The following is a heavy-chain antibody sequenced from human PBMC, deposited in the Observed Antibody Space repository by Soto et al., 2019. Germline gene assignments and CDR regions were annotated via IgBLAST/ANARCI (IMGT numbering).Heavy chain of an antibody. V-gene: IGHV4-4*07. CDR3: ARGPNYSDSSGYYIYYFDY. CDR2: IYTSGST. D-gene: IGHD3-22*01. CDR1: GGSISSYY. J-gene: IGHJ4*02. Sequence: SETLSLTCTVSGGSISSYYWSWIRQPAGKGLEWIGRIYTSGSTNYNPSLKSRVTMSVDTSKNQFSLKLSSVTAADTAVYYCARGPNYSDSSGYYIYYFDYWGQGTLVTVSS.